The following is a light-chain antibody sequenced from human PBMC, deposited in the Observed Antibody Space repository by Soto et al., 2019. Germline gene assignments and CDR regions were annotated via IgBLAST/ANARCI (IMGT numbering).Light chain of an antibody. J-gene: IGKJ2*01. CDR1: QSVSRY. Sequence: EIVLTQSPATLSLSPGERATLSCRASQSVSRYLAWYQQKPGQAPRLLIYEASNRATGIQARFSGSGYGTDFALTISSLEPEDFGIYYCQQRSNWPPVTLGEGTKLEI. CDR2: EAS. V-gene: IGKV3-11*01. CDR3: QQRSNWPPVT.